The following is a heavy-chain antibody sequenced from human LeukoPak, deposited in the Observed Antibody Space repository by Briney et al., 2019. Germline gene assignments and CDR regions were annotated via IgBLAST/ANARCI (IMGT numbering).Heavy chain of an antibody. V-gene: IGHV4-38-2*02. CDR2: IYHSGST. J-gene: IGHJ4*02. CDR1: GYSISSGYY. D-gene: IGHD3-22*01. Sequence: PSETLSLTYTVSGYSISSGYYWGWIRQPPGKGLEWIGSIYHSGSTYYNPSLKSRVTISVDTSKNQFSLKLSSETAADTAVYYCARDLAYYYDSSGYYGGYFDYWGQGTLVTVSS. CDR3: ARDLAYYYDSSGYYGGYFDY.